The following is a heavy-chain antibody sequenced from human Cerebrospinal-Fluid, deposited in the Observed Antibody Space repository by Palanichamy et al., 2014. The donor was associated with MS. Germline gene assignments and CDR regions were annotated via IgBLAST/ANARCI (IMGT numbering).Heavy chain of an antibody. CDR2: ISAYNSHT. J-gene: IGHJ4*02. V-gene: IGHV1-18*01. CDR1: GNTFT. Sequence: QVHLVQSGAEVKKPGASVKVSCKASGNTFTITWVRQAPGQGLEWMGWISAYNSHTNYAQKLQGRVTMTTDTSRTTAYMELRSLRFDDTAVYYCAKDSRGFADIWGQGTLVTVSS. CDR3: AKDSRGFADI.